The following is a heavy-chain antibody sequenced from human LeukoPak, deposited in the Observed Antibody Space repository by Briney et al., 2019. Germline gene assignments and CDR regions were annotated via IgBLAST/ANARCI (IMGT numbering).Heavy chain of an antibody. D-gene: IGHD3-22*01. V-gene: IGHV4-59*08. J-gene: IGHJ4*02. CDR1: GRSISSYH. Sequence: SEPLSLTCTVSGRSISSYHWSWIRHPPGKGLEWIGYIYYSGSTNYNPSLKSRVTISVDTSKNQFSLKLSSVTAADMAVYYCARLHGTHYYDSSGYYPLYFDXXXXXXLVTXXS. CDR3: ARLHGTHYYDSSGYYPLYFDX. CDR2: IYYSGST.